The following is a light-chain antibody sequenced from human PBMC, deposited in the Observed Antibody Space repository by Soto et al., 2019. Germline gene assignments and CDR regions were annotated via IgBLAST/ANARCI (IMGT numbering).Light chain of an antibody. CDR1: SSDVGGYNY. Sequence: QSVLTQPASVSGSPGQSITISCTGTSSDVGGYNYVSWYQQHPGKAPKLMIYDVSNRPSGFSNRFSGSKSGNTASLTISGLQAEDEANYYCSSYTSSCTLYVFGTGTKVTVL. J-gene: IGLJ1*01. V-gene: IGLV2-14*01. CDR3: SSYTSSCTLYV. CDR2: DVS.